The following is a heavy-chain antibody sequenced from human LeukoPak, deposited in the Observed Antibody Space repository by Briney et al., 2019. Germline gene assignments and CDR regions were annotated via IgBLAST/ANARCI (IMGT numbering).Heavy chain of an antibody. CDR2: VKSRTDGETT. CDR3: VTRISGVAY. CDR1: GFIFKNTW. J-gene: IGHJ4*02. Sequence: TGRSLRLSCAASGFIFKNTWMTWVRQAPGKGLEWVGRVKSRTDGETTDYTAPVKGRFIVSRDDSKNTLFLEMNSLKTEDTAVYFCVTRISGVAYWGQGTLVTVSS. V-gene: IGHV3-15*01. D-gene: IGHD3-10*01.